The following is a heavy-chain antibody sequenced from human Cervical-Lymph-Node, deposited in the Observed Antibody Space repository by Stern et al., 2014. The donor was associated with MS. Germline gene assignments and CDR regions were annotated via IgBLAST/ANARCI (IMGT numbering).Heavy chain of an antibody. Sequence: QLVESGGGVVQPGRSLRLSCAVSGFSLNSLGMHWVRQAPGKGLEWVAVISLVGSNRRYGDSVKGRFSISRDISNNTLYLQMNSLRPEDTAVYYCLGVGDAMHVWGQGTTVIVSS. CDR1: GFSLNSLG. V-gene: IGHV3-30*03. CDR2: ISLVGSNR. CDR3: LGVGDAMHV. J-gene: IGHJ6*02.